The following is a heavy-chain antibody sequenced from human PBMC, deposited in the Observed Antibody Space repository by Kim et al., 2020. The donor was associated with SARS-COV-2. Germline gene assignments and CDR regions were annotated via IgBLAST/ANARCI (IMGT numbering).Heavy chain of an antibody. V-gene: IGHV3-23*01. J-gene: IGHJ4*02. CDR3: PKFAGYVGNWALVFDY. Sequence: SLKCRFSISRDNFKNTLFLQLSSLRAEDTAVYYCPKFAGYVGNWALVFDYWGQGILVTVSS. D-gene: IGHD5-12*01.